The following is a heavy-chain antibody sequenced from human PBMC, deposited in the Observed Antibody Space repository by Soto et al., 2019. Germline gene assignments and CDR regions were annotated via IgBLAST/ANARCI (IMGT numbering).Heavy chain of an antibody. CDR1: GGSISSYY. V-gene: IGHV4-59*01. D-gene: IGHD1-7*01. CDR3: ARDGPLGGNYAFDI. Sequence: QVQLQESGPGLVKPSETLSLTCTVSGGSISSYYWSWIRQPPGKGLEWIGYIYYSGSTNYNPSLKSRVTISVDTSKNQFSLKLSSVTAADTAVYYCARDGPLGGNYAFDIWGQGTMVTVSS. J-gene: IGHJ3*02. CDR2: IYYSGST.